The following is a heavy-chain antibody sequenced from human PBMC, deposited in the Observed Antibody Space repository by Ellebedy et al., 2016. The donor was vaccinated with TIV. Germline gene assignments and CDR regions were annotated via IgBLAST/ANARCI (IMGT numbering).Heavy chain of an antibody. V-gene: IGHV4-59*12. CDR2: IYYTGST. CDR1: GGSFSGYY. D-gene: IGHD3-10*01. J-gene: IGHJ6*02. Sequence: SETLSLTCAVYGGSFSGYYWSWIRQPPGKGLEWLGYIYYTGSTNYNPSLKSRVTISVDTSKNQFSLKLSSVTAADTAVYYCARSAYDSGTYYNYYGMDVWGQGTTVTVSS. CDR3: ARSAYDSGTYYNYYGMDV.